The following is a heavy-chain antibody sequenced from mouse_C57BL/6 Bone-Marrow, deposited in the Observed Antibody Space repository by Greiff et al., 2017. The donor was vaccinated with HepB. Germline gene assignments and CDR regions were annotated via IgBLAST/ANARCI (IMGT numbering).Heavy chain of an antibody. CDR1: GYTFTTYP. J-gene: IGHJ2*01. D-gene: IGHD2-4*01. Sequence: QVQLQQSGAELVKPGASVKMSCKASGYTFTTYPIEWMKQNHGKSLEWIGNFHPYNDDTKYNEKFKGKATLTVEKSSSTVYLELNSLTSEDSAVYYCAAKAIYYDYDSYYFDYWGQGTTRTVSS. V-gene: IGHV1-47*01. CDR3: AAKAIYYDYDSYYFDY. CDR2: FHPYNDDT.